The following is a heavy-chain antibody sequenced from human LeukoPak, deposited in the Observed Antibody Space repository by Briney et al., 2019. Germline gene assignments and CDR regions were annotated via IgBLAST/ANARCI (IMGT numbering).Heavy chain of an antibody. J-gene: IGHJ4*02. D-gene: IGHD2-15*01. CDR1: GYSFTSYW. V-gene: IGHV5-51*01. CDR2: IYPGDSAT. Sequence: GEPLKFSGKGSGYSFTSYWIGWVRQMPGKGLEWMGIIYPGDSATRSSPSFRGQVTISADKSISTAYLQWSSLKASAPAMYYCARLVTGVVFDSWGQGNLVTVSS. CDR3: ARLVTGVVFDS.